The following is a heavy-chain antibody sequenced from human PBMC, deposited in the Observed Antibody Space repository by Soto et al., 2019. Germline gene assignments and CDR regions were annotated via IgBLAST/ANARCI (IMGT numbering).Heavy chain of an antibody. D-gene: IGHD2-15*01. CDR1: GGSISSGNYY. V-gene: IGHV4-31*03. CDR3: ARYCSGGTCQYAFDI. J-gene: IGHJ3*02. CDR2: MSYSGTT. Sequence: SETLSLTCTVSGGSISSGNYYWSWIRQHPGKGLEWIAYMSYSGTTYYNPSLKTRVIISLDTSTNQFSLKLSSVTAAGTAVYFCARYCSGGTCQYAFDIWGQGTMVTVSS.